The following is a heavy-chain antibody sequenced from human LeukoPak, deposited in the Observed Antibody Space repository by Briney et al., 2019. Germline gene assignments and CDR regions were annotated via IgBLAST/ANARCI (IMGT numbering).Heavy chain of an antibody. CDR2: INPNSGGT. CDR3: ARKYHYDSSGYYWAFGY. Sequence: ASVKVSCKASGYTFTDYYMHWVRQAPGQGLEWMGWINPNSGGTIYAQKFQGRVTMTRDTSISTAHMELSRLRSDDTAIYYCARKYHYDSSGYYWAFGYWGQGTLVTVSS. J-gene: IGHJ4*02. CDR1: GYTFTDYY. V-gene: IGHV1-2*02. D-gene: IGHD3-22*01.